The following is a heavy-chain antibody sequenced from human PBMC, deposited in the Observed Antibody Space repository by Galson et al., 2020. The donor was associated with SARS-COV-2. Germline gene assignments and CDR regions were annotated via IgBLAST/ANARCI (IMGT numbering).Heavy chain of an antibody. Sequence: SETLSLTCAVYVGSFSDYYWTWIRQPPGKGLEWIGALSHSGSTNYNPSLKSRVTISVDTSKNQFSLRLTSVTAADTAVYYCARRADSSSWFGFDYWGQGTLVTVSS. CDR3: ARRADSSSWFGFDY. CDR2: LSHSGST. J-gene: IGHJ4*02. D-gene: IGHD6-13*01. V-gene: IGHV4-34*01. CDR1: VGSFSDYY.